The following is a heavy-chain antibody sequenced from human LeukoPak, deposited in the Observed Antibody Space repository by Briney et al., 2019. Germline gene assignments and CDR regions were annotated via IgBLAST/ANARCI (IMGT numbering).Heavy chain of an antibody. CDR2: TYYRSKWYY. V-gene: IGHV6-1*01. CDR3: ARDPVGGSTIFDY. J-gene: IGHJ4*02. D-gene: IGHD1-26*01. CDR1: GDSVSSNSAA. Sequence: SQTLSLTCATSGDSVSSNSAAWNWIRQSPSRGLEWLGRTYYRSKWYYDYAVAVKSRISINPDTSKNQFSLQLSSVTPEDTAVYYCARDPVGGSTIFDYWGQGNLVTVSS.